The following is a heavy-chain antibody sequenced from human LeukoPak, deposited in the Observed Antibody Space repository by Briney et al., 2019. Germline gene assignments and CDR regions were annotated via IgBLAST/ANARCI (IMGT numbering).Heavy chain of an antibody. CDR2: IYSRGST. J-gene: IGHJ4*02. CDR3: ARASHWNQLHYFDY. CDR1: GGSISSSNYY. D-gene: IGHD1-1*01. V-gene: IGHV4-39*07. Sequence: SETLSLTCIVSGGSISSSNYYWGWIRQSPGKGLEWIGSIYSRGSTYYNPSLKSRVIVSSDMSKNQFSLMLNSVTAADTAVYYCARASHWNQLHYFDYWGQGTLVTVSS.